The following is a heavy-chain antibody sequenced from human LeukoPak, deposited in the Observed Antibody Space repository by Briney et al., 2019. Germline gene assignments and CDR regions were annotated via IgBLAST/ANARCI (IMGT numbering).Heavy chain of an antibody. CDR3: ARDYGDYVVGPLYGMDV. J-gene: IGHJ6*02. V-gene: IGHV3-33*01. D-gene: IGHD4-17*01. CDR1: GFTFSSYG. Sequence: GGSLRLSCAASGFTFSSYGMRWVRQAPGKGLEWVAVIWYDGSNKYYADSVKGRFTISRDNSKNTLYLQMNSLRAEDTAVYYCARDYGDYVVGPLYGMDVWGQGTTVTVSS. CDR2: IWYDGSNK.